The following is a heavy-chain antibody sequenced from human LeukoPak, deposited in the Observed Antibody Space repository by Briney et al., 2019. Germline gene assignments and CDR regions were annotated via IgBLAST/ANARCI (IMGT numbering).Heavy chain of an antibody. D-gene: IGHD3-10*01. V-gene: IGHV3-21*01. Sequence: GGSLRLSCAASGFTFSSYSMNWVRQAPGKGLEWVSSISSSSSYIYYADSVKGRFTISRDNAKNSLYLQMNSLRAEDTAVYYCARAQGSGSHNWFDPWGQGTLVTVSS. CDR1: GFTFSSYS. CDR3: ARAQGSGSHNWFDP. J-gene: IGHJ5*02. CDR2: ISSSSSYI.